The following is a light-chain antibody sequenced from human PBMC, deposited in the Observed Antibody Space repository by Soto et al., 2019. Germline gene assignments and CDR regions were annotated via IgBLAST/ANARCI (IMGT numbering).Light chain of an antibody. CDR1: QSISSY. V-gene: IGKV1-39*01. Sequence: DIQMTQSPSSLSASVGDRVNITCRASQSISSYLNWYQQKPGKAPKLLVYAASRLQSGVPSRFSGTGSGTDFTLTISSLQPEDFPTYYCQQSFRTPFTFGPGNKLDIK. CDR2: AAS. J-gene: IGKJ3*01. CDR3: QQSFRTPFT.